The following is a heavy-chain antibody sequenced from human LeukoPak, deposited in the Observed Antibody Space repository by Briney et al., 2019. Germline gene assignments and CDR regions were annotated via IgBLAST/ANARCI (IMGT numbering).Heavy chain of an antibody. J-gene: IGHJ4*02. CDR1: GGSISSYY. D-gene: IGHD2/OR15-2a*01. CDR3: AGHHPRNTVDF. Sequence: PSETLSLTCTVSGGSISSYYWSWIPQPPGEGLEWIAYISDIGSINYNPSLKSRVTISLDTSKNQFSLRLSSVTAADTAVYYCAGHHPRNTVDFWGQGTLVTVSS. CDR2: ISDIGSI. V-gene: IGHV4-59*08.